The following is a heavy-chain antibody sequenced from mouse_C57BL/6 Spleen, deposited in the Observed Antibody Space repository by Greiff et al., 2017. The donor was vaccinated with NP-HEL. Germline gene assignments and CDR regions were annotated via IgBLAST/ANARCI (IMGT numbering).Heavy chain of an antibody. V-gene: IGHV1-22*01. D-gene: IGHD3-2*02. CDR3: ASEVRQLRLRSYAMDY. CDR1: GYTFTDYN. J-gene: IGHJ4*01. Sequence: EVQLQQSGPELVKPGASVKMSCKASGYTFTDYNMHWVKQSHGKSLEWIGYINPNNGGTSYNQKFKGKATLTVNKSSSTAYMELRSLTSEDSAVYYCASEVRQLRLRSYAMDYWGQGTSVTVSS. CDR2: INPNNGGT.